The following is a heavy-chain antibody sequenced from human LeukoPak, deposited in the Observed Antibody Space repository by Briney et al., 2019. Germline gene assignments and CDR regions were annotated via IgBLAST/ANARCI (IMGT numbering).Heavy chain of an antibody. J-gene: IGHJ4*02. CDR3: ARGVPHAR. V-gene: IGHV4-30-4*01. CDR2: IYYSGST. CDR1: GGSISSGDYY. Sequence: KPSETLSLTCTVSGGSISSGDYYWSWIRQPPGKGLEYIGYIYYSGSTYYNPSLKSRITISVDTSKNQFSLKLSSVTAADTAVHYCARGVPHARWGQGTLVTVSS. D-gene: IGHD6-6*01.